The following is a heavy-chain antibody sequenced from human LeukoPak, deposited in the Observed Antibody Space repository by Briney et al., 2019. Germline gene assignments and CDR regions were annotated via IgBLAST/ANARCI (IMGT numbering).Heavy chain of an antibody. V-gene: IGHV3-30*01. Sequence: PGSSLRLSCAASGFTFSSYAMHWVRQAPGKALERVAVISYDGSNKYYADYVKGRFTISRDNSKNTLYLQMNSLRAEDTAVYYCARDPRGADLDYWGQGTLVTVSS. D-gene: IGHD1-26*01. J-gene: IGHJ4*02. CDR1: GFTFSSYA. CDR2: ISYDGSNK. CDR3: ARDPRGADLDY.